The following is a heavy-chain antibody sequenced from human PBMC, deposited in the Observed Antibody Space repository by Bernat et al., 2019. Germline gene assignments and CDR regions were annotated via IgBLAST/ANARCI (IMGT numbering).Heavy chain of an antibody. CDR3: AKKAPDCSSTSCYNYYYYMDV. D-gene: IGHD2-2*01. V-gene: IGHV3-30*18. J-gene: IGHJ6*03. CDR1: GFTFSSYG. CDR2: ISYDGSNK. Sequence: QVQLVESGGGVVQPGRSLRLSCAASGFTFSSYGMHWVRQAPGKGLEWVAVISYDGSNKSSADSVKGRFTISRDNSKNTLYLQMNSLRAEDTAVYYCAKKAPDCSSTSCYNYYYYMDVWGKGTTVTVSS.